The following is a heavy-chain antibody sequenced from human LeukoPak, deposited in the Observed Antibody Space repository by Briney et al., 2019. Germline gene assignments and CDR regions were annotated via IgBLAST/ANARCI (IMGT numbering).Heavy chain of an antibody. CDR2: IYSDGTT. Sequence: GGSLRLSCAISGFSVSNNYLSWVRQAPGKGLEWVSLIYSDGTTDSADSVTGRFTISRDNSKNTLYLQMNSLRVDDTAVYYCARFFLLGYYFDYWGQGALVTVSS. D-gene: IGHD2-15*01. CDR1: GFSVSNNY. CDR3: ARFFLLGYYFDY. J-gene: IGHJ4*02. V-gene: IGHV3-53*01.